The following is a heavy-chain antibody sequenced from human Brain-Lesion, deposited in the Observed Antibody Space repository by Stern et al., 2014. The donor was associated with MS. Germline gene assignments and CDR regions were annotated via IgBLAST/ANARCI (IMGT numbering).Heavy chain of an antibody. D-gene: IGHD3-22*01. Sequence: VQLLESGAEVKKPGASVKVSCKASGSTFTGYYMHWGRQAPGQGLAWMGWVNPKRGGTTYAQKFQGWVTMTRDTSINTAYMELSRLRSYDTAVYYCATYYYDSTGYNDFWGQGTLVTVSS. CDR3: ATYYYDSTGYNDF. J-gene: IGHJ4*02. CDR2: VNPKRGGT. V-gene: IGHV1-2*04. CDR1: GSTFTGYY.